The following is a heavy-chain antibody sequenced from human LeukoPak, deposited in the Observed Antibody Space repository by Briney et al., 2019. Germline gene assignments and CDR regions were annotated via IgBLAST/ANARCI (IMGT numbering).Heavy chain of an antibody. V-gene: IGHV4-30-4*01. J-gene: IGHJ4*02. CDR2: IYYSGTT. Sequence: SQTLSLTCTVSGGSISRDDYYWSWIRQPPGKGLEWIGYIYYSGTTYYNPSLKSRVTISVDTSKNQFSLKLSSVTAADTAVYYCARMTMVRGVIITLEEGYDYWGQGTLVTVSS. CDR3: ARMTMVRGVIITLEEGYDY. CDR1: GGSISRDDYY. D-gene: IGHD3-10*01.